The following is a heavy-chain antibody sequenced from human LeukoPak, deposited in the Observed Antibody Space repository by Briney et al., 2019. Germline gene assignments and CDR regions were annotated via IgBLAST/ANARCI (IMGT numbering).Heavy chain of an antibody. CDR3: ARVNRPYCGGDCHDAFDI. D-gene: IGHD2-21*02. Sequence: KTGGSLRLSCAASAFTFSSYWMHWARQAPGKGLEWVSSISSSSSYIYYADSVKGRFTISRDNAKNSLYLQLNSLRAEDTAVYYCARVNRPYCGGDCHDAFDIWGQGTMVTVSS. J-gene: IGHJ3*02. CDR1: AFTFSSYW. V-gene: IGHV3-21*01. CDR2: ISSSSSYI.